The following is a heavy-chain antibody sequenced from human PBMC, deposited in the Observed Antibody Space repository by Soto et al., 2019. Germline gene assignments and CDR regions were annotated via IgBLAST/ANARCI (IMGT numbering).Heavy chain of an antibody. D-gene: IGHD5-12*01. CDR2: INHSGST. Sequence: PSETLSLTCAVYGGSCSGYYWSWIRQPPGKGLEWIGEINHSGSTNYNPSLKSRVTISVDTSKNQFSLKLSSVTAADTAVYYCASSPPTTLDYYYYYMDVWGKGTTVTVSS. J-gene: IGHJ6*03. CDR3: ASSPPTTLDYYYYYMDV. CDR1: GGSCSGYY. V-gene: IGHV4-34*01.